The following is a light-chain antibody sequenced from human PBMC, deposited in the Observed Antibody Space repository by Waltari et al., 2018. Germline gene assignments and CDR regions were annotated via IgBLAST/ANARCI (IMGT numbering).Light chain of an antibody. V-gene: IGLV2-23*02. CDR3: CSYVRSVSFV. Sequence: QSALTQPASLSGSPGQSITISCTGTSSDVGYYNRVSWYQQHPGKAPKPLIYEVGHRPSGLSKRFPGSQSGNTASLTISGLQAEDEADYYCCSYVRSVSFVFGGGTKLTVL. J-gene: IGLJ2*01. CDR1: SSDVGYYNR. CDR2: EVG.